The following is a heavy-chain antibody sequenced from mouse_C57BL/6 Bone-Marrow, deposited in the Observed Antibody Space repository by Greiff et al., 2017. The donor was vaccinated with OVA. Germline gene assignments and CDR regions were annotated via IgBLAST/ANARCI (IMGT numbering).Heavy chain of an antibody. J-gene: IGHJ3*01. CDR2: ISNGGGST. V-gene: IGHV5-12*01. D-gene: IGHD1-3*01. CDR1: GFTFSDYY. CDR3: ARQSKGAWFAY. Sequence: EVKLMESGGGLVQPGGSLKLSCAASGFTFSDYYMYWVRQTPEKRLEWVAYISNGGGSTYYPDTVKGRFTISRDNAKNTLYLQMSRLKSEDTAMYYCARQSKGAWFAYWGQGTLVTVSA.